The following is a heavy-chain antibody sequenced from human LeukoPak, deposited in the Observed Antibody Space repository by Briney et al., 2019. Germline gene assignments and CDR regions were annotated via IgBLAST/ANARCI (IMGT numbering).Heavy chain of an antibody. V-gene: IGHV4-4*07. Sequence: SETLSLTCTVSGASISSYYWNWIRQPAGKGLEWIGRIYTSGSTDYNPSLKSRVTMSVDTSKNQFSLKLSSVTAADTAMYYCARYSGSSQRYFDYWGQGTLVTVSS. J-gene: IGHJ4*02. CDR2: IYTSGST. CDR3: ARYSGSSQRYFDY. D-gene: IGHD1-26*01. CDR1: GASISSYY.